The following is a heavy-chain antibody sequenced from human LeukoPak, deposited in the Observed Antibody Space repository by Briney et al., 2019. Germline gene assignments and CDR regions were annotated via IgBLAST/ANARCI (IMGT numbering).Heavy chain of an antibody. CDR2: IYYNGNTY. V-gene: IGHV4-39*01. Sequence: PSETLSLTCTVSGGSIISSSYYWGWIRQPPGKGLEWIGTIYYNGNTYYYNPSLKSRVTISVGTSKNQFSLKLSSVTAADTAVYYCARTSLWFGELLVDYWGQGTLVTVSS. CDR3: ARTSLWFGELLVDY. D-gene: IGHD3-10*01. J-gene: IGHJ4*02. CDR1: GGSIISSSYY.